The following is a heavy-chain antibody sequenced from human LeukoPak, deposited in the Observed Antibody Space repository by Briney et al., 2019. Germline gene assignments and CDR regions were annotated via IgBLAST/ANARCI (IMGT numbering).Heavy chain of an antibody. Sequence: PSGTLSLTCTVSGGFISSYYWSWIRQPPGKGLEWIGFISYSGSTYYNPSLKSRVTMSVDTSKNQFSLNLRSVTAADTAVYYCARDRYSYGFWGQGILVTVSS. CDR2: ISYSGST. CDR3: ARDRYSYGF. CDR1: GGFISSYY. V-gene: IGHV4-59*01. J-gene: IGHJ4*02. D-gene: IGHD5-18*01.